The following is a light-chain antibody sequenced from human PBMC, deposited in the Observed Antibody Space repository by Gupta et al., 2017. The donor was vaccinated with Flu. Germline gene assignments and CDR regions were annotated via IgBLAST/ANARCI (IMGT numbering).Light chain of an antibody. CDR1: QRVSSN. CDR2: GAS. Sequence: ATLAFAPGESATPSFRASQRVSSNLAWYQQKPGQAPRLLIHGASTRATGIPARFSGSGSGTEFTLTISSRQSEDFAVYYCQKYSNWPPYTFGQGTKLEIK. V-gene: IGKV3-15*01. CDR3: QKYSNWPPYT. J-gene: IGKJ2*01.